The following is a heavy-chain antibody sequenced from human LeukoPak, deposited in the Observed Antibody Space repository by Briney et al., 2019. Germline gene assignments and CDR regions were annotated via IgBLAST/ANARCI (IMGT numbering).Heavy chain of an antibody. V-gene: IGHV3-21*01. Sequence: GGSLRLSCAASGFTFSSLNVNWVRQAPGKGLEWVSCISSSSSYIFYADSVKGRFTISRDNAKNSLYLQMNSLRADDTAVYYCARGSEWSNGVSDYWGQGTLVTVSS. J-gene: IGHJ4*02. CDR2: ISSSSSYI. CDR1: GFTFSSLN. CDR3: ARGSEWSNGVSDY. D-gene: IGHD3-3*01.